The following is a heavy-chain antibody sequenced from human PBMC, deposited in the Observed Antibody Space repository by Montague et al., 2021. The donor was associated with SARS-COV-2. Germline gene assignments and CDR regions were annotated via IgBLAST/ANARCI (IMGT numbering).Heavy chain of an antibody. V-gene: IGHV4-39*07. Sequence: SETLSLTCTVSGGSISSSSYYWGWIRQPPGKGLEWIGSIYSSGXTXYXXXXKXRVTISVDTSKNQFSLNLSSVTAADTAVYYCARDLSKVVLLWFRTSNGMGVWGQGTTVTVSS. CDR2: IYSSGXT. J-gene: IGHJ6*02. D-gene: IGHD3-10*01. CDR3: ARDLSKVVLLWFRTSNGMGV. CDR1: GGSISSSSYY.